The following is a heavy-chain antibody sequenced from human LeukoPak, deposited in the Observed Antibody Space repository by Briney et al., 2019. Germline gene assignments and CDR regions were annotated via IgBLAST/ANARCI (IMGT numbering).Heavy chain of an antibody. V-gene: IGHV4-34*01. CDR3: ATYDFWSGYRDY. J-gene: IGHJ4*02. D-gene: IGHD3-3*01. CDR2: IKHSGRT. CDR1: GGSFSGYY. Sequence: KPSETLSLTCAVYGGSFSGYYWSWIRQPPGKGLEWIGEIKHSGRTNYNPSLKSRVTISVDTSKNQFSLKLSSVTAADTAVYYCATYDFWSGYRDYWGQGTLVTVSS.